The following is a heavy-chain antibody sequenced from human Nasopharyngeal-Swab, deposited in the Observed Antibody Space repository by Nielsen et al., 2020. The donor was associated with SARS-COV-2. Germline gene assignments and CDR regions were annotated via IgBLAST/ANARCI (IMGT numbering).Heavy chain of an antibody. V-gene: IGHV3-21*01. J-gene: IGHJ6*02. D-gene: IGHD3-3*01. Sequence: GGSLRLSCAGSGFIFNNYNFNWVRQAPGKGLERVSSISSSSSYIYYADSVKGRFTISRDNAKNSLYLQMNSLRAEDTAVYYCARDGLDYDFWSAYFMDVWGQGTTVTVSS. CDR1: GFIFNNYN. CDR3: ARDGLDYDFWSAYFMDV. CDR2: ISSSSSYI.